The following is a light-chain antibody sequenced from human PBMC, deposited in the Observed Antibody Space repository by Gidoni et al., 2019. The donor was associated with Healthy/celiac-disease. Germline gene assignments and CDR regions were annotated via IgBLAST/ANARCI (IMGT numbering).Light chain of an antibody. J-gene: IGLJ2*01. CDR1: SSDVGGYDY. CDR3: SSYTSSSTLVV. CDR2: DVS. V-gene: IGLV2-14*01. Sequence: QSALTQPASESGSPGQSITISCTGTSSDVGGYDYVSWYQQHPGRAPKLVIYDVSNRPSGVSNRFSGSVSGSTASLTISGLQAEDEADYYCSSYTSSSTLVVFGGGTKLTVL.